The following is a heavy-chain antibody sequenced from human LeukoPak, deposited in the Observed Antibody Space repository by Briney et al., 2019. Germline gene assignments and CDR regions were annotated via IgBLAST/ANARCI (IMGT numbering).Heavy chain of an antibody. D-gene: IGHD3-10*01. CDR3: AKETTGSGSYNYDY. CDR2: ISGSGGST. J-gene: IGHJ4*02. V-gene: IGHV3-23*01. CDR1: GFTFSSYA. Sequence: GGSLRLPCAASGFTFSSYAMSWVRQAPGKGLEWVSAISGSGGSTYYADSVKGRFTISRDNSKNTLYLQMNSLRAEDTAVYYCAKETTGSGSYNYDYWGQGTLVTVSS.